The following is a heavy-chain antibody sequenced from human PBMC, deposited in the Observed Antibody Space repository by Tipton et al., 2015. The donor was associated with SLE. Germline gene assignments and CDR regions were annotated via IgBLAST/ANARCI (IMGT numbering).Heavy chain of an antibody. CDR1: GYTFTSNG. V-gene: IGHV1-18*01. D-gene: IGHD4-17*01. Sequence: QVQLVQSGAEVKKPGASVKVSCKASGYTFTSNGISWVRQAPGQGLEWMGWISAYNGNTNYAQKLQGRVTMTTDTSPSTAYMELRSLTSDDTAVYYCARDSPVSFPLYGMDVWGQGTTVTVSS. CDR3: ARDSPVSFPLYGMDV. CDR2: ISAYNGNT. J-gene: IGHJ6*02.